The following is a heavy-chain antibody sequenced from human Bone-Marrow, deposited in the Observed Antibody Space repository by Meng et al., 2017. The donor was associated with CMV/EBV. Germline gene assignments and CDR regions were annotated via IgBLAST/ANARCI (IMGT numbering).Heavy chain of an antibody. CDR3: TRVWDGYKLIEYYFDY. CDR2: IRSKAYGGTT. CDR1: GFKFSTYW. J-gene: IGHJ4*02. D-gene: IGHD5-24*01. V-gene: IGHV3-49*04. Sequence: GESLKISCVASGFKFSTYWMNWVRQAPGKGLEWVGFIRSKAYGGTTEYAASVKGRFTISRDDSKSIAYLQMNSLKTEDTAVYYCTRVWDGYKLIEYYFDYWGQGTLVTVSS.